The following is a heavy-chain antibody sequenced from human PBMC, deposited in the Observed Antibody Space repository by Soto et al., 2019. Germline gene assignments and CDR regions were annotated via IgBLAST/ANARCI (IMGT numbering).Heavy chain of an antibody. V-gene: IGHV3-53*01. CDR3: VRRAQYFDGTGFHAFDI. J-gene: IGHJ3*02. CDR1: GFTVSSNY. CDR2: ISSGGDNT. Sequence: PGGSLRLSCAASGFTVSSNYMSWVRQAPGKGLEWVSAISSGGDNTHYADSVKGRFTITRDNSKNMLYLEMNSLTVEDTAVYYCVRRAQYFDGTGFHAFDIWGQGTRVTVS. D-gene: IGHD3-22*01.